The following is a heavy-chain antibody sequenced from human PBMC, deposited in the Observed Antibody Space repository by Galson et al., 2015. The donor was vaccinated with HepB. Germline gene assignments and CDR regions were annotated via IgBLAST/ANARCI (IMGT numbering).Heavy chain of an antibody. CDR1: GFTFSSYA. V-gene: IGHV3-30*04. CDR3: ARDLGCSGGSCDPGGYYYYGMDV. Sequence: SLRLSCAASGFTFSSYAMHWVRQAPGKGLEWVAVISYDGSNKYYADSVKGRFTISRDNSKNTPYLQMNSLRAEDTAVYYCARDLGCSGGSCDPGGYYYYGMDVWGQGTTVTVSS. CDR2: ISYDGSNK. D-gene: IGHD2-15*01. J-gene: IGHJ6*02.